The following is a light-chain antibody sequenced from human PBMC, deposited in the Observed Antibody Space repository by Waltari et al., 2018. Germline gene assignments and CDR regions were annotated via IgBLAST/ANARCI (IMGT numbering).Light chain of an antibody. J-gene: IGKJ1*01. Sequence: EIVLTQSPGTLSLSPGERATLSCRPSQSVSSSYLAWYQQKPGQAPRLLIYGASSRATAIPDRFSGSGSGTDFTLTISRLEPEDFAVYYCQQYGSSPPWTFGQGTKVEIK. CDR3: QQYGSSPPWT. CDR1: QSVSSSY. CDR2: GAS. V-gene: IGKV3-20*01.